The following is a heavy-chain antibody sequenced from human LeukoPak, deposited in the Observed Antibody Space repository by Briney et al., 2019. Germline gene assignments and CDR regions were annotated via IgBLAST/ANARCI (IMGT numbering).Heavy chain of an antibody. CDR1: GFTVIITC. J-gene: IGHJ4*02. V-gene: IGHV3-53*04. CDR3: ARGGYNGHDPYYFDS. D-gene: IGHD5-12*01. Sequence: GGSLRLSGSAPGFTVIITCMSWVRQAPGKGLECVSVIYTGGNTYYADSVKGRFTISRHNSENKIYLQMDSLRPEDTAVYYCARGGYNGHDPYYFDSWGQGSLVTVSS. CDR2: IYTGGNT.